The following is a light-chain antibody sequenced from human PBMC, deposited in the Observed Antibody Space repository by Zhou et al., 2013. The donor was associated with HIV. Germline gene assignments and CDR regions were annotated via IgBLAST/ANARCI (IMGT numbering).Light chain of an antibody. CDR3: QQRSNWPWA. J-gene: IGKJ1*01. V-gene: IGKV3-11*01. Sequence: EVVMTQSPATLSVSPGDRATLSCRASQSVSTNLAWYQQKPGQAPRLLIYAASTRATGIPARFSGSGSGTDFTLTISSLEPEDFAVYFCQQRSNWPWAFGQGTKVEIK. CDR2: AAS. CDR1: QSVSTN.